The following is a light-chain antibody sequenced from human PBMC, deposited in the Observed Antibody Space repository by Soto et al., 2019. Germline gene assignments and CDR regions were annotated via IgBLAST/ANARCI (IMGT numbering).Light chain of an antibody. J-gene: IGLJ1*01. CDR1: SSDVGGYNS. V-gene: IGLV2-14*01. Sequence: QSVLTQPASVSGSPGQSITISCTGTSSDVGGYNSVSWYRQHPGKAPKLMISGVSNRPSGISNRFSGSKSGNTASLTISGLQAEDEADYYCSSYTSLSSYVFGTGTKLTVL. CDR3: SSYTSLSSYV. CDR2: GVS.